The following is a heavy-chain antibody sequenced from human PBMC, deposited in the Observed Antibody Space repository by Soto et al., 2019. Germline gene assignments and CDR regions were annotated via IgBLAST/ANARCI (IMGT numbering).Heavy chain of an antibody. CDR1: GYTFTSYA. Sequence: QVQLVQSGAEVKKPGASVKVSCKAYGYTFTSYAMHWVRQAPGQRLEWMGWINAGNGNTKYSQKFQGRVTITRDTSASTAYMELSSLRSEDTAVYYCARGLNGYLHYFDYWGQGTLVTVSS. CDR3: ARGLNGYLHYFDY. CDR2: INAGNGNT. V-gene: IGHV1-3*01. J-gene: IGHJ4*02. D-gene: IGHD5-18*01.